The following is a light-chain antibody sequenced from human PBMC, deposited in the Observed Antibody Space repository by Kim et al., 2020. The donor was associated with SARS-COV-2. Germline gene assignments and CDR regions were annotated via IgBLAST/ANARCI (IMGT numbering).Light chain of an antibody. CDR3: EQYSSAPYT. V-gene: IGKV4-1*01. J-gene: IGKJ2*01. CDR2: CGS. CDR1: QSVLSRSSSTNR. Sequence: ATIRCKSCQSVLSRSSSTNRLAWYQQKSGQNTKLLIFCGSTRESGVPDRFSGSGSGTEFTSTISSLQAEDVALYYCEQYSSAPYTFGQGTKLEI.